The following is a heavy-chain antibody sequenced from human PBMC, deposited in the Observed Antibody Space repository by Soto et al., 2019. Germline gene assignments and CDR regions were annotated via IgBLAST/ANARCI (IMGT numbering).Heavy chain of an antibody. J-gene: IGHJ5*02. D-gene: IGHD3-22*01. CDR3: ARVSYDSGGYYFDP. V-gene: IGHV4-31*03. CDR1: GGSISSVGYC. CDR2: IYYSGST. Sequence: SETLSLTCTVSGGSISSVGYCCSWIRQHPGKGLEWIGYIYYSGSTSYSPSLKSRVTISVDTSKNQFFLKLSSVTAADTAVYYCARVSYDSGGYYFDPWGQGTLVTVSS.